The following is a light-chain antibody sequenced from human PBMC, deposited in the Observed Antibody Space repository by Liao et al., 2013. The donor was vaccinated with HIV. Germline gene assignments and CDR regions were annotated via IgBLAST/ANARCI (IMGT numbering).Light chain of an antibody. CDR3: QTWDNTFVA. CDR1: ELGDKF. J-gene: IGLJ2*01. CDR2: QDS. Sequence: SYEVTQPPSVSVSPGQTASITCSGDELGDKFVSWYQQRPGQSPVLVIYQDSKRPSGIPERFSGSNSGNTATLTISGTQPLDEADYFCQTWDNTFVAFGGGTRLTVL. V-gene: IGLV3-1*01.